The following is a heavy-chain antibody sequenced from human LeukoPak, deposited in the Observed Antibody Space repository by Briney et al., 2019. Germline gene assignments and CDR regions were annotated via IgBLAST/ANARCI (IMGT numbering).Heavy chain of an antibody. Sequence: GRSLRLSCAASGFTFSSYAMHWVRQAPGKGLEWVAVISYDGSNKYYADSVKGRFTISRDNSKNTLYLQMNSLRAEDTAVYYCARGQNLYYSSSWYDYWGQGTLVTVSS. CDR1: GFTFSSYA. CDR2: ISYDGSNK. CDR3: ARGQNLYYSSSWYDY. J-gene: IGHJ4*02. V-gene: IGHV3-30*01. D-gene: IGHD6-13*01.